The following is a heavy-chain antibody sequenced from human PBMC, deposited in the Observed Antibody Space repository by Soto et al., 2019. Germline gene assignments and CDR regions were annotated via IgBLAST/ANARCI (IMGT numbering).Heavy chain of an antibody. Sequence: QVQLQQWGAGLLKPSETLSLTCAVYGGSFSGYYWTWIRQPTGTGLEWIGEINHSGSTNYNPSLKSRVTISVDTSKNQFSLKLTSVTAADTAVYYCARDKMTGLFDYWGQGTMVTVSS. D-gene: IGHD3-9*01. CDR1: GGSFSGYY. V-gene: IGHV4-34*01. CDR3: ARDKMTGLFDY. J-gene: IGHJ4*02. CDR2: INHSGST.